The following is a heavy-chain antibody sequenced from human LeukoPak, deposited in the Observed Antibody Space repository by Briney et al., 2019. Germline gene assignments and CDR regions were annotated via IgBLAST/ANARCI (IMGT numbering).Heavy chain of an antibody. Sequence: GGSLRLSCAASGFTFSSYAMHWVRQAPGKGLEYVSAISSNGGSTYYANSVKGRFTISRDNSKNTLYLQMGGLRAEDMAVYYCARDRVGRRPHWIRSMDVWGKGTTVTVSS. CDR2: ISSNGGST. CDR1: GFTFSSYA. J-gene: IGHJ6*03. V-gene: IGHV3-64*01. CDR3: ARDRVGRRPHWIRSMDV. D-gene: IGHD1-1*01.